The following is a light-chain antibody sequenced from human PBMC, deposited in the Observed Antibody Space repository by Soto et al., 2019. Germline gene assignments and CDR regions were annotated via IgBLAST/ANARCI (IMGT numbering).Light chain of an antibody. J-gene: IGLJ1*01. V-gene: IGLV2-14*01. Sequence: QSVLTQPASVSGSPGQSITISCTGTSSDVGGYNYVSWYQQHPGKAPKLLIYDVSNRPSGASNRFSGSKSGNTASLTISGLQAEEEADYYCSSYTGSTTHHHVFGTGTKLTVL. CDR3: SSYTGSTTHHHV. CDR2: DVS. CDR1: SSDVGGYNY.